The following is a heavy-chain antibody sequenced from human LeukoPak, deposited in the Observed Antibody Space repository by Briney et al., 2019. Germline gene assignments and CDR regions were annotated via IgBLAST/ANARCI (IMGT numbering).Heavy chain of an antibody. CDR1: GYTFTDYY. CDR2: INPNSGGT. Sequence: ASVKVSCKASGYTFTDYYMHWVRQAPGQGLEWMGWINPNSGGTNYAQKFQGRVTMTRDTSISTAYMELSRLRSDDTAVYYCARARKLLWFRELGPNWFDPWGQGTLVTVSS. CDR3: ARARKLLWFRELGPNWFDP. V-gene: IGHV1-2*02. J-gene: IGHJ5*02. D-gene: IGHD3-10*01.